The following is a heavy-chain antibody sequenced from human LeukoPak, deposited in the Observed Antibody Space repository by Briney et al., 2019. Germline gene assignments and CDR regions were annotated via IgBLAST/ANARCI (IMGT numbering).Heavy chain of an antibody. CDR2: ISDDGSGK. CDR1: GFTFSNYA. Sequence: TGGSLRLSCAASGFTFSNYAMHWVRQAPGKGLEWVAAISDDGSGKFYSDSVKGRFAISRDNSKNTLYLQMNSLRAEDTAVYYCAGRGFDRSGYYYGFDLWGRGTLVTVSS. J-gene: IGHJ2*01. D-gene: IGHD3-22*01. CDR3: AGRGFDRSGYYYGFDL. V-gene: IGHV3-30*09.